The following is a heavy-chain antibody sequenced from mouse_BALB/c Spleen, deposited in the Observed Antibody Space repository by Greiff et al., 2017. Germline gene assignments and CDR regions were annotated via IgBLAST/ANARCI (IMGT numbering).Heavy chain of an antibody. CDR1: GFTFSSYA. D-gene: IGHD1-1*01. CDR3: ARHLTTDHYCDY. J-gene: IGHJ2*01. Sequence: EVMLVESGGGLVKPGGSLKLSCAASGFTFSSYAMSWVRQTPEKRLEWVATISSGGSYTYYPDSVKGRFTISRDNAKNTLYLQMSSLRSEDTAMYYCARHLTTDHYCDYWGQGTTLTVSS. V-gene: IGHV5-9-3*01. CDR2: ISSGGSYT.